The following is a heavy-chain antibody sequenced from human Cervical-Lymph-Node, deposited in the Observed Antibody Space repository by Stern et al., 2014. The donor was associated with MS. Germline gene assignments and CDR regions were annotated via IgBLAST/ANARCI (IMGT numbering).Heavy chain of an antibody. D-gene: IGHD3-22*01. CDR1: GGTFTTYA. V-gene: IGHV1-69*01. J-gene: IGHJ4*02. Sequence: QVQLVQSVAELKKPGSPVRVSCKASGGTFTTYAISWVRQAPGQGLEWMGGIIPMSGTEKYAQKFQGRVTITADASTTTAYMELSSLKFDDTAVYYCARDLSGIGYYDYWGQGTLVAVSS. CDR2: IIPMSGTE. CDR3: ARDLSGIGYYDY.